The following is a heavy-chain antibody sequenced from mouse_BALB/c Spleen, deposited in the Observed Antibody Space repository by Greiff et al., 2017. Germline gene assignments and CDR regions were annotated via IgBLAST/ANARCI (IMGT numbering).Heavy chain of an antibody. CDR2: IYPSDSYT. J-gene: IGHJ1*01. D-gene: IGHD2-14*01. V-gene: IGHV1-69*02. CDR3: TRGGYEGYFDV. Sequence: VQLQQPGAELVRPGASVKLSCKASCYTFTSYWINWVKQRPGQGLEWIGNIYPSDSYTNYNQKFKDKATLTVDKSSSTAYMQLSSTTSEDSAVYYCTRGGYEGYFDVWGAGTTVTVSS. CDR1: CYTFTSYW.